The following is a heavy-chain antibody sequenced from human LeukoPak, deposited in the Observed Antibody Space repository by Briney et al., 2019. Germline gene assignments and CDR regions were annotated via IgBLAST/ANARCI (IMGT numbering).Heavy chain of an antibody. Sequence: PGGSLRLSCAASGFTFSDYYMSWIRQAPGKGLEWVSYISSSGITIYYADSVKGGFTISRDNAKNSPYLQMNSLRAADTAVYYCAREMGGYPFDYWGQGTLVTVSS. CDR3: AREMGGYPFDY. J-gene: IGHJ4*02. V-gene: IGHV3-11*04. CDR2: ISSSGITI. CDR1: GFTFSDYY. D-gene: IGHD5-12*01.